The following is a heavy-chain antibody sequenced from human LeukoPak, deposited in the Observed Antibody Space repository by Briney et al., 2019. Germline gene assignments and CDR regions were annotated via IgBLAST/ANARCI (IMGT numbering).Heavy chain of an antibody. D-gene: IGHD2-21*01. CDR2: INAGNGNT. V-gene: IGHV1-3*01. CDR1: GYTFTSYA. J-gene: IGHJ3*02. Sequence: GASVKVSCKASGYTFTSYAMHWVRQAPGQRLEWMGWINAGNGNTEYSQKFQGRVTITRDTSASTAYMELSSLRSEDTAVYYCARGGIPEAFDIWGQGTMVTVSS. CDR3: ARGGIPEAFDI.